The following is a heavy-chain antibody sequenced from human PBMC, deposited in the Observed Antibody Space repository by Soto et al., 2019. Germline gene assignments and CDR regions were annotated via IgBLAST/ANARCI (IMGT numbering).Heavy chain of an antibody. J-gene: IGHJ3*02. D-gene: IGHD1-7*01. V-gene: IGHV2-5*02. CDR3: AHRHRVDETWNYGAFDI. Sequence: QITLKESGPPLMKPTQTLTLTCTFSGFSLTTTGVGVGWIRQPPGKALEWLALIYWDDDKRYSPSLKSRLTISKDTSNNQVVLTMANVDPVDTATYYCAHRHRVDETWNYGAFDIWGQGTVVTVSS. CDR2: IYWDDDK. CDR1: GFSLTTTGVG.